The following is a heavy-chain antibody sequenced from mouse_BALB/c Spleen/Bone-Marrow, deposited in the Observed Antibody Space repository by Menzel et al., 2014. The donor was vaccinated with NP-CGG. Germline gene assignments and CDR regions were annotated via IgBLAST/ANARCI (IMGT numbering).Heavy chain of an antibody. D-gene: IGHD2-10*02. Sequence: EVMLVESGGGLVQPGGSRKLSCAASGFTFSSFGIHWVRQAPEKGLEWVAYISSGSSTIYYADTVKGRFTISRDNPKKNLFLQMTSLRSEDTAMYYWARSGYGDYYAMDYWGQGTSVTVSS. J-gene: IGHJ4*01. CDR2: ISSGSSTI. CDR1: GFTFSSFG. CDR3: ARSGYGDYYAMDY. V-gene: IGHV5-17*02.